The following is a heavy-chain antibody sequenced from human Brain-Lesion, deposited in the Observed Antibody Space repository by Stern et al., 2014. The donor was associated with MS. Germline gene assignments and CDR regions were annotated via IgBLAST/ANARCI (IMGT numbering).Heavy chain of an antibody. CDR3: ARGRVVPGFQYYATDV. D-gene: IGHD2-2*01. J-gene: IGHJ6*02. CDR1: GGSISSGGYY. CDR2: IFNSGST. Sequence: MQLVESGPGLVKPSQTLSLSCTVSGGSISSGGYYWSWIRQPAGKGLEWIGRIFNSGSTSYNPPLKSRVTISIDTSKNQFSLRLNPMTAADTAVYYCARGRVVPGFQYYATDVWGQGTTVIVSS. V-gene: IGHV4-61*02.